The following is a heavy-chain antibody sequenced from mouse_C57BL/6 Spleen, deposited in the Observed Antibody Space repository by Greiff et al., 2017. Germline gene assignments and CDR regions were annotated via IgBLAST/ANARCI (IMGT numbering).Heavy chain of an antibody. Sequence: QVQLQQSGAELVKPGASVKLSCKASGYTFTSYWMQWVKQRPGQGLEWIGEVDPSDSDTNYNPKFKGKATLTVDTSASTAYMQLSSLTSEDSAVYYCSSYGSSEDYFGGWGQGPTLTVSS. CDR1: GYTFTSYW. CDR3: SSYGSSEDYFGG. J-gene: IGHJ2*01. CDR2: VDPSDSDT. V-gene: IGHV1-50*01. D-gene: IGHD1-1*01.